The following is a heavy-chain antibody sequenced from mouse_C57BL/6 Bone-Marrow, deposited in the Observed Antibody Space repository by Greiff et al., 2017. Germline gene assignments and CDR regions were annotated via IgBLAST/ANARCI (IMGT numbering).Heavy chain of an antibody. V-gene: IGHV1-53*01. J-gene: IGHJ3*01. CDR3: ERRNCEYCDFDY. CDR2: INPSNGGT. D-gene: IGHD5-1*01. Sequence: VHLQQPGTELVKPGASVKLSCTASGYTFTSYWMHWVKQRPGQGLEWIGNINPSNGGTNYNEKVKSKATLTVDKSSSTAYMQLSSLTSEDYAVYSCERRNCEYCDFDYWGKGTLVTVSA. CDR1: GYTFTSYW.